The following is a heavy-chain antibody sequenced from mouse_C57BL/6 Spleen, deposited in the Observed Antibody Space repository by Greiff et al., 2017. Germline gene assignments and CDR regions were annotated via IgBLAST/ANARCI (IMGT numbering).Heavy chain of an antibody. CDR2: IDPSDSYT. V-gene: IGHV1-69*01. D-gene: IGHD4-1*01. Sequence: VQLQQPGAELVMPGASVKLSCKASGYTFTSYWMHWVKQRPGQGLEWIGEIDPSDSYTNYNQKFKGKSTLTVDKSSSTAYMQLSSLTSEDSAVYYCARRRANWADYWGQGTTLTVSS. CDR3: ARRRANWADY. CDR1: GYTFTSYW. J-gene: IGHJ2*01.